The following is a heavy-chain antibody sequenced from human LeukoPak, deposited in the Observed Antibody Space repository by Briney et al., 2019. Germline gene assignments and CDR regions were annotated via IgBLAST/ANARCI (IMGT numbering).Heavy chain of an antibody. J-gene: IGHJ6*03. V-gene: IGHV3-64*01. CDR2: ISSNGGST. CDR1: GFTFSSYA. D-gene: IGHD6-13*01. CDR3: ARGAAASYYYYYMDV. Sequence: GGSLRLSCAASGFTFSSYAMHWVRQAPGKGLEYVSAISSNGGSTYYANSVKGRFTISRDNSRNTLYLQMGSLRAEDMAVYYCARGAAASYYYYYMDVWGKGTTVTISS.